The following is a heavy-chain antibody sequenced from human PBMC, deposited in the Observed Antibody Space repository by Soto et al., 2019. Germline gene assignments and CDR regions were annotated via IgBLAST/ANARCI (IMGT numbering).Heavy chain of an antibody. Sequence: SETLSLTCTVSGGSISSSRCHWGWIRQPPGKGLEWIASIKYSGTTFYNPSLKSRVTISVHTSNNQFSLKLSSVTAADTAVYYCARGLISGSQYSGGWYYFDSWGQGTQVTVSS. J-gene: IGHJ4*02. V-gene: IGHV4-39*07. CDR2: IKYSGTT. CDR1: GGSISSSRCH. CDR3: ARGLISGSQYSGGWYYFDS. D-gene: IGHD1-26*01.